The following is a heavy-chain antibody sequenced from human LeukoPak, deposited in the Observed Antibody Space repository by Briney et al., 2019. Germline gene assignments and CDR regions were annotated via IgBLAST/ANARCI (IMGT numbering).Heavy chain of an antibody. CDR1: GDSISSSSYY. CDR2: IHYSGST. Sequence: SETLSLTCTVSGDSISSSSYYWGGLRHPPGKRREGMGSIHYSGSTYYNPSLKSLVTISVDTSKNQSPLKLSSVTAADTAVYYCARQAPRSYYYDSSGYDWFDPWGQGTLVTVSS. V-gene: IGHV4-39*01. CDR3: ARQAPRSYYYDSSGYDWFDP. J-gene: IGHJ5*02. D-gene: IGHD3-22*01.